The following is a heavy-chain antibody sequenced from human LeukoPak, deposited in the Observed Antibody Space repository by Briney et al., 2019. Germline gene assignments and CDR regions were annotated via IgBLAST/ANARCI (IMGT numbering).Heavy chain of an antibody. CDR1: GGSFSGYY. Sequence: SETLSLTCAVYGGSFSGYYWSWIRQPPGKGLEWIGEINHSGSTNYNPSLKSRVTISVDTSKNQFSLKLSSVTAADTAVYYCARGYGDYVSAPLFHDYWGQGTLVTVSS. V-gene: IGHV4-34*01. J-gene: IGHJ4*02. CDR3: ARGYGDYVSAPLFHDY. D-gene: IGHD4-17*01. CDR2: INHSGST.